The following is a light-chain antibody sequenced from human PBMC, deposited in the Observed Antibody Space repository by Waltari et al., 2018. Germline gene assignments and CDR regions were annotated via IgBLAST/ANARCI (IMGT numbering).Light chain of an antibody. CDR1: QRIGSAY. CDR2: GTS. CDR3: QQYVNSPHLT. J-gene: IGKJ4*01. V-gene: IGKV3-20*01. Sequence: EIVLTQSPGTLSLSPGERATLSCRTSQRIGSAYLAWYQQKPGHPPRLLIYGTSNRATGVPDRFSDSGSGTDFTLTVSRLEPEDFGIYFCQQYVNSPHLTFGGGTKVEIK.